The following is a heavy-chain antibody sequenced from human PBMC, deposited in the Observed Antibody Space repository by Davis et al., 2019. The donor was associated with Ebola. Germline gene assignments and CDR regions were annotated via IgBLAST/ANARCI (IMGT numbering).Heavy chain of an antibody. Sequence: SETLSLTCAVYGGSFSGYYWSWIRQPPGKGLEWIGEINHSGSTNYNPSLKSRVTISVDTSKNQFSLKLSSVTAADTAVYYCATIRYFAYWGQGTLVTVSS. CDR3: ATIRYFAY. J-gene: IGHJ4*02. CDR1: GGSFSGYY. D-gene: IGHD3-9*01. V-gene: IGHV4-34*01. CDR2: INHSGST.